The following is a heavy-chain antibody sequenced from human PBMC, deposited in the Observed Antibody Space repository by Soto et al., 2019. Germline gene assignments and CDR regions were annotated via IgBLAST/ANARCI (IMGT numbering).Heavy chain of an antibody. Sequence: PSETLSLTCTVSGGSISSYYWSWIRQPPGKGLEWMGNIYYSGSTNYNPSLKSRVTISVDTSKNQFSLKLSSVTAADAAMYYCARGMITMIEVAPFDPWGQGTLVTVSS. CDR2: IYYSGST. CDR1: GGSISSYY. V-gene: IGHV4-59*01. J-gene: IGHJ5*02. CDR3: ARGMITMIEVAPFDP. D-gene: IGHD3-22*01.